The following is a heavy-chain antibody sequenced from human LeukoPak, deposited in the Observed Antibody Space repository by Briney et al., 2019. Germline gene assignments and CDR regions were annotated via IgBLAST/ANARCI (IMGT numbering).Heavy chain of an antibody. V-gene: IGHV4-39*07. Sequence: SETLSLTCTVSGGSISSGSYYWGWIRQPPGKGLEWIGSIYYSGSTYYNPSLKSRVTISVDTSKNQFSLRLNSVTAADTALYYCARVSSGTFGLFDQWGQGTLVTVSS. D-gene: IGHD1-26*01. CDR3: ARVSSGTFGLFDQ. CDR2: IYYSGST. CDR1: GGSISSGSYY. J-gene: IGHJ4*02.